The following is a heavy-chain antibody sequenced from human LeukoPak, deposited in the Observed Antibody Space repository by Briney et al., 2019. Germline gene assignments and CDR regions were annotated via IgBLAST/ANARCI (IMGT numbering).Heavy chain of an antibody. Sequence: GPTLVNPTGTLTLTCTFSAFSLTTSGVGVAWIRQPPGKELEWIAVTYCIKDKSNSPSLKSRLTITKDTAKNQVVLTMTNMDPVDTATYYCAHRDLHDSSVDVWGQGTPVTVSS. V-gene: IGHV2-5*01. J-gene: IGHJ4*02. CDR2: TYCIKDK. CDR3: AHRDLHDSSVDV. D-gene: IGHD3-22*01. CDR1: AFSLTTSGVG.